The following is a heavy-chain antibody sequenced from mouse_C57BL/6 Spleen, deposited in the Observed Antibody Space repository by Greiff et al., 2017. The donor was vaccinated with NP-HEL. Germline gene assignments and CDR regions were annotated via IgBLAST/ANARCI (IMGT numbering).Heavy chain of an antibody. D-gene: IGHD2-1*01. CDR2: IDPSDSYT. J-gene: IGHJ2*01. Sequence: VQLQQPGAELVRPGTSVKLSCKASGYTFTSYWMHWVKQRPGQGLEWIGVIDPSDSYTNYNQKFKGKATLTVDTSSSTAYMQLSSLTSEDSAVYYCARGNGNWDYWGQGTTLTVSS. V-gene: IGHV1-59*01. CDR1: GYTFTSYW. CDR3: ARGNGNWDY.